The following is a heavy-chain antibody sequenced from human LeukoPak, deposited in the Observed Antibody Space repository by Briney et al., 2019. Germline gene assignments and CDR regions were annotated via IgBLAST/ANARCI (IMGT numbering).Heavy chain of an antibody. CDR2: INHSGTT. Sequence: EXLSLTCAVYGGSFSGYYWSWIREPPGKGLEWIGEINHSGTTNYNPSLKSRVTTSVDTSKNQFSLKLSSVTAADTAVYYCARGASVAAAGTFPNDYWGQGTLVTVSS. CDR3: ARGASVAAAGTFPNDY. D-gene: IGHD6-13*01. CDR1: GGSFSGYY. J-gene: IGHJ4*02. V-gene: IGHV4-34*01.